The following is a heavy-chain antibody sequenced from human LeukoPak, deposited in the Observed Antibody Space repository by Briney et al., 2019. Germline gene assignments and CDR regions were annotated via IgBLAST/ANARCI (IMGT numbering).Heavy chain of an antibody. V-gene: IGHV3-20*04. CDR1: GFTFDDYG. J-gene: IGHJ3*02. CDR2: INWNGGST. CDR3: ARELYYYDSSGYYFPIGAFDI. D-gene: IGHD3-22*01. Sequence: GGSLRLSCAASGFTFDDYGMSWVRQAPGKGLEWVSGINWNGGSTGYAGSVKGRFTISRDNAKNSLYLQMNSLRAEDTALYYCARELYYYDSSGYYFPIGAFDIWGQGTMVTVSS.